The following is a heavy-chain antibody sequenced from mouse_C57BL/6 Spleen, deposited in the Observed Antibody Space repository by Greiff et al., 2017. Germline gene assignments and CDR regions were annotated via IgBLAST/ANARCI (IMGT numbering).Heavy chain of an antibody. CDR3: ARRYYGTSYYAMDY. J-gene: IGHJ4*01. Sequence: EVQVVESGGGLVKPGGSLKLSCAASGFTFSDYGMHWVRQAPEKGLEWVAYISSGSSPIDYADTVKGRFTISRDNAKNTLFLQMTSLRSEDTAMYYCARRYYGTSYYAMDYWGQGTSVTVSS. CDR2: ISSGSSPI. V-gene: IGHV5-17*01. D-gene: IGHD1-1*01. CDR1: GFTFSDYG.